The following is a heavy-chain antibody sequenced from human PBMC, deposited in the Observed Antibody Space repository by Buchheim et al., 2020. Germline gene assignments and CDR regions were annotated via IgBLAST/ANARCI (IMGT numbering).Heavy chain of an antibody. CDR3: ALFST. CDR1: GFTFSDYY. Sequence: QVQLLESGGGLVKPGGSLRLSCAASGFTFSDYYMHWFRQAPGKGLEWVSYIERNGSNVYYADSVKGRFSISRDNAKNSLDLQMCSLRVEDTAIYYSALFSTWGQGT. CDR2: IERNGSNV. J-gene: IGHJ5*02. D-gene: IGHD2/OR15-2a*01. V-gene: IGHV3-11*01.